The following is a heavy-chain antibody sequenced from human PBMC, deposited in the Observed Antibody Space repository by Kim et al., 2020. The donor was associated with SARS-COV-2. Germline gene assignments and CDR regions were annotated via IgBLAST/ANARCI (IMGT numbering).Heavy chain of an antibody. CDR2: IYSGGST. Sequence: GGSLRLSCAASGFTVSSNYMSWVRQAPGKGLEWVSVIYSGGSTYYADSVKGRFTISRDNSKNTLYLQMNSLRAEDTAVYYCAREGSRATRGNAFDIWGQGTMVTVSS. D-gene: IGHD1-26*01. CDR3: AREGSRATRGNAFDI. V-gene: IGHV3-66*01. CDR1: GFTVSSNY. J-gene: IGHJ3*02.